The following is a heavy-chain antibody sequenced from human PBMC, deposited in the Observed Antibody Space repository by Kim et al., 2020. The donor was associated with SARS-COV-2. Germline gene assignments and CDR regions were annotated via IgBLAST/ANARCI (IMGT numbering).Heavy chain of an antibody. CDR1: GGSISSYY. V-gene: IGHV4-59*13. CDR3: ARLHVLRFLEWLPPRGHRTGWFDP. J-gene: IGHJ5*02. D-gene: IGHD3-3*01. Sequence: SETLSLTCTVSGGSISSYYWSWIRQPPGKGLEWIGYIYYSGSTNYNPSLKSRVTISVDTSKNQFSLKLSSVTAADTAVYYCARLHVLRFLEWLPPRGHRTGWFDPWGQGTLVTVSS. CDR2: IYYSGST.